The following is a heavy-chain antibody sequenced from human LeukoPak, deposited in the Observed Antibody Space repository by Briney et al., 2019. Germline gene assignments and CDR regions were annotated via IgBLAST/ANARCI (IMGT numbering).Heavy chain of an antibody. CDR3: ACLSNYDILTEFFDY. CDR2: ISYDGGNK. J-gene: IGHJ4*02. CDR1: GFTFSSYA. D-gene: IGHD3-9*01. V-gene: IGHV3-30-3*01. Sequence: GGSLRLSCAASGFTFSSYAMHWVRQAPGKGLEWVAVISYDGGNKYYADSVKGRFTISRDNSKNTLYLQMNSLRAEDTAVYYCACLSNYDILTEFFDYWGQGTLVTVSS.